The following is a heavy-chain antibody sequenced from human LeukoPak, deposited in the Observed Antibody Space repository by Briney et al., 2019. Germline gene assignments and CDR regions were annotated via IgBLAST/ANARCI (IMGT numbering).Heavy chain of an antibody. J-gene: IGHJ4*02. V-gene: IGHV3-21*01. CDR2: ISSSSSFT. CDR3: ARESSGPSFDY. Sequence: GGSLRLSCAASGFTFSSYSMNWVRQAPGKGLEWVSFISSSSSFTYYADSVKGRFTISRDNAKNSLYLQMNSLRAEDTAVYYCARESSGPSFDYWGQGTLVTVSS. CDR1: GFTFSSYS. D-gene: IGHD6-19*01.